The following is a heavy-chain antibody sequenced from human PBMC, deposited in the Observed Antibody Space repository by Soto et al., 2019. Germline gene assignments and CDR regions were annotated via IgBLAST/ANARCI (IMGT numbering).Heavy chain of an antibody. J-gene: IGHJ5*02. CDR2: IYYSGST. CDR1: GGSISSYY. V-gene: IGHV4-59*01. Sequence: PSETLSLTCTVSGGSISSYYWSWIRQPPGKGLEWIGYIYYSGSTNYNPSLKSRGTISVDTSKNQFSLKLSSVTAADTAVYYCARHGDCSSTSCYRGTDWFDPWGQGTLVTVSS. D-gene: IGHD2-2*01. CDR3: ARHGDCSSTSCYRGTDWFDP.